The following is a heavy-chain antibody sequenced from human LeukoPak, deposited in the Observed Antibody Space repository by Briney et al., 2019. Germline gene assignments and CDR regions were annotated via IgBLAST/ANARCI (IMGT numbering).Heavy chain of an antibody. CDR3: ARDRGYFDSSGYYSGPFDY. J-gene: IGHJ4*02. Sequence: GGSLRLPCAASGFTFKNYGLHWVRQAPGKGLEWVAIISYDGSNEYYADAVKGRFTISRDNSKNTLYLQMRSLRAEDTAVYYCARDRGYFDSSGYYSGPFDYWGQGTLVTVSS. V-gene: IGHV3-30-3*01. D-gene: IGHD3-22*01. CDR2: ISYDGSNE. CDR1: GFTFKNYG.